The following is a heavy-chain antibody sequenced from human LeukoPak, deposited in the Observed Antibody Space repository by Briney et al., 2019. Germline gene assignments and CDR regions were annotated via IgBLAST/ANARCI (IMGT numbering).Heavy chain of an antibody. J-gene: IGHJ3*02. Sequence: GGSLRLSCAASGFTFSSYGMHWVRQAPGKGLEWVAVIWYDGSSKYYADSVKGRFTISRDNSKNTLYLQMNSPRVEDTAVYYCAGGGAGAFDIWGQGTLVTVSS. V-gene: IGHV3-33*01. CDR3: AGGGAGAFDI. CDR2: IWYDGSSK. CDR1: GFTFSSYG.